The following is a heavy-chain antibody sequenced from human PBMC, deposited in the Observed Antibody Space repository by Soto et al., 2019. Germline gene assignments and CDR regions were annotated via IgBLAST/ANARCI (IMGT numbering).Heavy chain of an antibody. CDR1: GYTFSSYD. CDR2: MSPNSDYS. D-gene: IGHD1-26*01. V-gene: IGHV1-8*01. J-gene: IGHJ4*02. Sequence: ASVKVSCKASGYTFSSYDINWVRQAPGQGLEWMGWMSPNSDYSEYAQNFQARITMTRDTSTSTAYMELSSLASEDTAMYYCARGIDAGVDHWGQGTLVTVSS. CDR3: ARGIDAGVDH.